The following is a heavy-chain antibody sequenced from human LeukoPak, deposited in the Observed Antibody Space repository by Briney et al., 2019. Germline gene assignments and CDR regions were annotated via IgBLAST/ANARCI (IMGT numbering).Heavy chain of an antibody. V-gene: IGHV1-69*05. D-gene: IGHD3-22*01. CDR3: ARGENYYDSSGYYFDY. CDR2: IIPIFGTA. CDR1: GGTFSSYA. Sequence: SVKVSRKASGGTFSSYAISWVRQAPGQGLEWMGGIIPIFGTANYAQKFQGRVTITTDESTSTAYMELSSLRSEDTAVYYCARGENYYDSSGYYFDYWGQGTLVTVSS. J-gene: IGHJ4*02.